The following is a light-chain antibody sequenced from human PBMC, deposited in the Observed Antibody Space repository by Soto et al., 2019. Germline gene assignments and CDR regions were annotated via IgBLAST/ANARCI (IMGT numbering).Light chain of an antibody. CDR1: QSISSY. J-gene: IGKJ1*01. V-gene: IGKV1-39*01. CDR3: QQSYSTPRT. Sequence: DIPMTQSPSSLSASVGDIVTITCRASQSISSYLNWYQQKPGKAHKLLIYAASSLQSGVPSRFSGSGSGTDFTLTISSLQPEDFATYYCQQSYSTPRTFGQGTKVEIK. CDR2: AAS.